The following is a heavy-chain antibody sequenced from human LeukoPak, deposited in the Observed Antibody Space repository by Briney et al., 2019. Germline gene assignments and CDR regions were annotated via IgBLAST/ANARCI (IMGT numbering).Heavy chain of an antibody. Sequence: GGSLRLSCAASGFTFSSYWMSWVRQAPGKGLEWVANIKQDGSEKYYVDSVKGRFTISRDNAKNSLYLQMNSLRAEDTAVYYCAKTADYGDHPIDYWGQGTLVTVSS. CDR3: AKTADYGDHPIDY. V-gene: IGHV3-7*01. D-gene: IGHD4-17*01. CDR1: GFTFSSYW. J-gene: IGHJ4*02. CDR2: IKQDGSEK.